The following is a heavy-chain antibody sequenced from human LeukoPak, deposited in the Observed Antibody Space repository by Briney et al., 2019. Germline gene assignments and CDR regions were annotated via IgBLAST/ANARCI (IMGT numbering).Heavy chain of an antibody. CDR2: INHSGST. CDR3: AREFAMRNRRFYYSDY. Sequence: SETLSLTCAVYGGSFSGYYWSWIRQPPGKGLEWIGEINHSGSTNYNPSLKSGVTISVDTSKTQFSLKLSSVTAADTAVYHCAREFAMRNRRFYYSDYWGQGTLVTVSS. J-gene: IGHJ4*02. V-gene: IGHV4-34*01. CDR1: GGSFSGYY. D-gene: IGHD2/OR15-2a*01.